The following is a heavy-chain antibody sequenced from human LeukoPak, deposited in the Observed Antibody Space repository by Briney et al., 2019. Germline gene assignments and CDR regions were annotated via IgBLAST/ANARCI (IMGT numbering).Heavy chain of an antibody. CDR2: TYYRSKWYH. J-gene: IGHJ4*02. Sequence: SQTLSLTCAISGDTVSSNSAGWSWIRQSPSRGLEWLGRTYYRSKWYHDYAVSVRSRVSVNPDTSKNQFSLQLNSVTPEDTAVNYCARFLGIGSQRYYFDSWGQGTLVTVSS. CDR1: GDTVSSNSAG. CDR3: ARFLGIGSQRYYFDS. D-gene: IGHD6-19*01. V-gene: IGHV6-1*01.